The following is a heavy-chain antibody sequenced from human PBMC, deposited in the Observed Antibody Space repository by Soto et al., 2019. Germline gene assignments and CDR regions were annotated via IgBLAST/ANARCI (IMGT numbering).Heavy chain of an antibody. CDR1: GFTFSSYW. Sequence: GGSLRLSCAASGFTFSSYWMSWVRQAPGKGLEWVANIKQDGSEKYYVDSVKGRFTISRDNAKNSLYLQMNSLRAEDTAVYYCARDILGYDFWRNDYWGQGTLVTVSS. V-gene: IGHV3-7*05. CDR3: ARDILGYDFWRNDY. CDR2: IKQDGSEK. D-gene: IGHD3-3*01. J-gene: IGHJ4*02.